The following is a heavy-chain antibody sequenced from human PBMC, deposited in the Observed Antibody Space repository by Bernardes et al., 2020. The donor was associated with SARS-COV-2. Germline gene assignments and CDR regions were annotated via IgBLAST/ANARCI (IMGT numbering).Heavy chain of an antibody. CDR1: GFSLTALS. CDR2: FEPEDAET. J-gene: IGHJ3*01. CDR3: TSGNLDAAFDV. V-gene: IGHV1-24*01. Sequence: ASVKVSCKVSGFSLTALSMHWVRQAPGKGLEWMGGFEPEDAETTYAQKFQGRVTMTEDTSTDTAYMELSSLRSEDTAVYYCTSGNLDAAFDVWGQGTMVTVSS.